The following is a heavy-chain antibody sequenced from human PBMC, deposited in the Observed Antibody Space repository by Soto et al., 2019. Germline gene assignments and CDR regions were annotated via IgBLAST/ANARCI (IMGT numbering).Heavy chain of an antibody. CDR2: ISWDGGST. Sequence: GGSLRLSCAASGFTFDDYTMHWVRQAPGKGLEWVSLISWDGGSTYYADSVKGRFTISRDNSKNSLYLQMNSLRAEDTAVYYCARDLATVMTYGMDVWGQGTTVTVSS. J-gene: IGHJ6*02. CDR3: ARDLATVMTYGMDV. D-gene: IGHD4-4*01. CDR1: GFTFDDYT. V-gene: IGHV3-43*01.